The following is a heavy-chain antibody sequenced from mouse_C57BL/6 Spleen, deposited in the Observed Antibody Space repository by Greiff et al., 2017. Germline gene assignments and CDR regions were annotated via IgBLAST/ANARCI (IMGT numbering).Heavy chain of an antibody. V-gene: IGHV1-81*01. CDR2: IYPRSGNT. CDR1: GYTFTSYG. CDR3: ARWDVYYYAMDD. D-gene: IGHD4-1*01. J-gene: IGHJ4*01. Sequence: QVQLQQSGAELARPGASVQLSCKASGYTFTSYGISWVKQRTGQGLEWIGEIYPRSGNTYYNEKFKGKCTLTADKSSSTAYMELRSLTSEDSAVYFCARWDVYYYAMDDWGQGTSVTVAS.